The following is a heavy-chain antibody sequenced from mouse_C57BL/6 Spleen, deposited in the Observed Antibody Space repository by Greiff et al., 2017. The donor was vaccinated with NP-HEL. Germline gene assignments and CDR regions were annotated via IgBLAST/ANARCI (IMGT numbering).Heavy chain of an antibody. CDR3: ARGDDYGGRGDYFDY. V-gene: IGHV1-64*01. CDR2: IHPNSGST. Sequence: QVQLQQSGAELVKPGASVKLSCKASGYTFTSYWMHWVKQRPGQGLEWIGMIHPNSGSTNYNEKFKSKATLTVDKSSSTAYMQLSSLTSEDSAVYYCARGDDYGGRGDYFDYWGQGTTLTVSS. D-gene: IGHD2-4*01. J-gene: IGHJ2*01. CDR1: GYTFTSYW.